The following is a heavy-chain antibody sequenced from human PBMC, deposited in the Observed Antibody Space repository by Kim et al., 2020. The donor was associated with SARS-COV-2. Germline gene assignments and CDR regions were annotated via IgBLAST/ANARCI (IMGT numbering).Heavy chain of an antibody. CDR3: ARHPPYQLLYGRRFDP. D-gene: IGHD2-2*02. J-gene: IGHJ5*02. Sequence: SFQGHVTISADKSISTAYLQWSSLKASDTAMYYCARHPPYQLLYGRRFDPWGQGTLVTVSS. V-gene: IGHV5-10-1*01.